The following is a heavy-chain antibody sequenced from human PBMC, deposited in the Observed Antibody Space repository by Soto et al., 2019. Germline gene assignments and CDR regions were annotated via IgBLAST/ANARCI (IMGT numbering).Heavy chain of an antibody. Sequence: QVQLVQSGAEVKKPGSSVKVSCKASGGTFSSYTISWVRQAPGQGLEWMGTIIPILGIANYAQKFQGRVTITADKSTSTAYMELSSLRSEDTAVYYCARDRDGTVTTPGHYWYFDLWGRGTLVTVSS. V-gene: IGHV1-69*08. CDR1: GGTFSSYT. CDR3: ARDRDGTVTTPGHYWYFDL. CDR2: IIPILGIA. J-gene: IGHJ2*01. D-gene: IGHD4-17*01.